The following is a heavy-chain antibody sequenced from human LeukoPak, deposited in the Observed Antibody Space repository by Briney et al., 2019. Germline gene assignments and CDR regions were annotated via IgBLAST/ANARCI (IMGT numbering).Heavy chain of an antibody. CDR3: ARDLKDSSSWYPFYYMDV. CDR1: GFSFSSYW. V-gene: IGHV3-30*02. Sequence: GGSLRLSCAASGFSFSSYWMHWVRQAPGKGLEWVAFIRYDGSNKYYADSVKGRFTISRDNSKNTLYLQMNSLRAEDTAVYYCARDLKDSSSWYPFYYMDVWGKGTTVTVSS. D-gene: IGHD6-13*01. CDR2: IRYDGSNK. J-gene: IGHJ6*03.